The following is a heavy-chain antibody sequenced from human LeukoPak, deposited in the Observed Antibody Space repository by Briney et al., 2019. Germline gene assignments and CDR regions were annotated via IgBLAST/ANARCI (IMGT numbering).Heavy chain of an antibody. CDR3: ARVHQGYYDILTGWTYFDY. CDR2: ISSSGTTM. CDR1: GFTFGDFH. J-gene: IGHJ4*02. Sequence: GGSLRLSCVASGFTFGDFHMSWIRQAPGKGLEWLSYISSSGTTMSYADSVKGRFIISRDNANNSLFLQMNSLRAEDTAVYYCARVHQGYYDILTGWTYFDYWGQGTLVTVSS. D-gene: IGHD3-9*01. V-gene: IGHV3-11*01.